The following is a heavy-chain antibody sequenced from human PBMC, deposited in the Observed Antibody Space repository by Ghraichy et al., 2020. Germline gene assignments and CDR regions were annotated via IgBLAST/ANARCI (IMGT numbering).Heavy chain of an antibody. J-gene: IGHJ3*02. CDR1: GGSFSGYY. V-gene: IGHV4-34*01. Sequence: SETLSLTCAVYGGSFSGYYWSWIRQPPGKGLEWIGEINHSGSTNYNPSLKSRVTISVDTSKNQFSLKLSSVTAADTAVYYCARWDIGSGSSYAFDIWGQGTMVTVSS. D-gene: IGHD3-10*01. CDR3: ARWDIGSGSSYAFDI. CDR2: INHSGST.